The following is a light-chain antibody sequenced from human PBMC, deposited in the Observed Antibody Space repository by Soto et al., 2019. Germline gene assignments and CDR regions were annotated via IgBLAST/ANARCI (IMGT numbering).Light chain of an antibody. CDR2: DDY. Sequence: QSALTQPASVSGSPGQSIAISCTGVRTDVDGHDYVSWYQQHPGQAPQLMIYDDYNRPSGVSHRFSGSKSGDTASLTISGRQAEEEADYYCTSYTSSTPFYVFGTGTKLTVL. CDR1: RTDVDGHDY. CDR3: TSYTSSTPFYV. J-gene: IGLJ1*01. V-gene: IGLV2-14*03.